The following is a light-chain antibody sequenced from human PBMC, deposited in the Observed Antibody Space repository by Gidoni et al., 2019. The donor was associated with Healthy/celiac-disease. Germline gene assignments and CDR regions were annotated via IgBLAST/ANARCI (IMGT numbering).Light chain of an antibody. CDR2: RDS. CDR1: NIGSKN. CDR3: QVWDSSTYVV. J-gene: IGLJ2*01. V-gene: IGLV3-9*01. Sequence: SYELTQPLSVSVALGQTARITCGGNNIGSKNVHWYQQKPGQAPGLLIYRDSIRPSGIPVRFSGSNSGNTATLTISRAQAGDEADYYCQVWDSSTYVVFGGGTKLTVL.